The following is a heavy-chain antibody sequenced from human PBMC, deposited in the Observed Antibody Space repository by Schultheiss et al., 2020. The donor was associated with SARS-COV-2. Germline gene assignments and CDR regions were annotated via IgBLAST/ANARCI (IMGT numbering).Heavy chain of an antibody. D-gene: IGHD1-1*01. J-gene: IGHJ4*02. Sequence: SCAASGFTFSSFWMSWVRQAPGRGLEWVAIISYDGSNEYSADSVKGRFTISRDNSKNTLYLQMNSLRTEDTAMYYCARDSDAANEVHLDFWGQGTLVTVSS. V-gene: IGHV3-30-3*01. CDR3: ARDSDAANEVHLDF. CDR2: ISYDGSNE. CDR1: GFTFSSFW.